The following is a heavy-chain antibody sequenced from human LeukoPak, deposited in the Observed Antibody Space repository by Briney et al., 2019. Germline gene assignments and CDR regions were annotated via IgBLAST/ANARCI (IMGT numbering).Heavy chain of an antibody. Sequence: SETLSLTCTVSGGSISSYYWSWIRQPPGKGLEWIGYIYHSGSTYYNPSLKSRVTISVDRSKNQFSLRLSSVTAADTAVYYCASPIPYCSGGSCYDYWGQGTLVTVSS. J-gene: IGHJ4*02. CDR2: IYHSGST. D-gene: IGHD2-15*01. CDR1: GGSISSYY. CDR3: ASPIPYCSGGSCYDY. V-gene: IGHV4-59*12.